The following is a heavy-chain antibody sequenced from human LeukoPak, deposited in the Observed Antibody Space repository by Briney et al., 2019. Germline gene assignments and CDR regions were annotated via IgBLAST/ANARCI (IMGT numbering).Heavy chain of an antibody. D-gene: IGHD2-15*01. Sequence: GESLKISCKGSGYRFTSYWIGWVRQMPGKGLECMGIIYPGDSDTRYSPSFQGQVTISADKSISTAYLQWSSLKASDTAMYYCARQYAYCSGGNCYGYYFDYWGQGTLVTVSS. CDR2: IYPGDSDT. V-gene: IGHV5-51*01. J-gene: IGHJ4*02. CDR3: ARQYAYCSGGNCYGYYFDY. CDR1: GYRFTSYW.